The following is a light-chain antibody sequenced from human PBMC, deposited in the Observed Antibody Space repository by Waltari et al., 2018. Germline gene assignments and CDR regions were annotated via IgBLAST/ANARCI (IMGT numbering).Light chain of an antibody. CDR3: QQYNSYSLLT. J-gene: IGKJ4*01. Sequence: DIPLTQSPSTLSASVGDRVTITCRASQSISNWLDWYQQQPGKAPKFLIYQASTLESGVPSRFSGSGSGTEFTLTISSLQPDDFATYYCQQYNSYSLLTVGGGTKVEIK. CDR1: QSISNW. V-gene: IGKV1-5*03. CDR2: QAS.